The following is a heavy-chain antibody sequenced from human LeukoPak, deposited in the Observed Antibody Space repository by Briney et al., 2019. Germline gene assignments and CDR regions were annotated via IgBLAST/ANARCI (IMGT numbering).Heavy chain of an antibody. CDR2: MDQGGGER. Sequence: PGGSLRLSCSASGFTFSHHWMSWVRQAPGKGLEWVACMDQGGGERNYVDSVKGRSTISRDNAKNSLYLQMNSLRVEDTAVYYCARGAIFGVVLTNWFDPWGQGTLVTVSS. CDR3: ARGAIFGVVLTNWFDP. V-gene: IGHV3-7*01. D-gene: IGHD3-3*01. J-gene: IGHJ5*02. CDR1: GFTFSHHW.